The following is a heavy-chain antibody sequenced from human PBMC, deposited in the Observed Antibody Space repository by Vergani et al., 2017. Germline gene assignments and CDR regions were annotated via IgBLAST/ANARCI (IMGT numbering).Heavy chain of an antibody. J-gene: IGHJ4*02. CDR1: GFSFRTFS. V-gene: IGHV3-74*03. Sequence: DVDLVESGGGFVQPGGSRRLSCAASGFSFRTFSMFWVRQPPGKGLAWVSKISPDGRTTEYADSVRGRFTISRDNANSMLYLQMNSLRDDDTAVYYCARDPGGSGYDRGDYFDYWGQGTLVTVSS. D-gene: IGHD5-12*01. CDR3: ARDPGGSGYDRGDYFDY. CDR2: ISPDGRTT.